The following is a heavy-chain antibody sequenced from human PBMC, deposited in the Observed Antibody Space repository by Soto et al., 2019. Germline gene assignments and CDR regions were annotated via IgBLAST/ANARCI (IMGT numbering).Heavy chain of an antibody. CDR1: GFTFSSYA. CDR3: ICGLIGDY. CDR2: ISSSSSYI. V-gene: IGHV3-21*01. D-gene: IGHD2-21*01. Sequence: PGGSLRLSCAASGFTFSSYAMSWVRQAPGKGLEWVSSISSSSSYIYYADSVKGRFTISRDNAKNSLYLQMNSLRAEDTAVYYCICGLIGDYWGQGTLVTVSS. J-gene: IGHJ4*02.